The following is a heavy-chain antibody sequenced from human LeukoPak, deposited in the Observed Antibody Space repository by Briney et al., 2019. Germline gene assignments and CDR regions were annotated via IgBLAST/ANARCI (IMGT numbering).Heavy chain of an antibody. CDR2: INPNSGDT. CDR3: ARGYSSSSPQRYFQH. CDR1: GYRFTEYY. J-gene: IGHJ1*01. V-gene: IGHV1-2*06. D-gene: IGHD6-6*01. Sequence: ASVKVSCKASGYRFTEYYIHWVRQAPGQGPEWMGRINPNSGDTNYAQKFQGRVTMTRDTSISTAYMELSRLRSDDTAVYYCARGYSSSSPQRYFQHWGQGTLVTVSS.